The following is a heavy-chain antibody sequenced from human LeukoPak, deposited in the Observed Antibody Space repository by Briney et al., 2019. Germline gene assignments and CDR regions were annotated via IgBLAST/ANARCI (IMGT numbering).Heavy chain of an antibody. CDR3: TRPHRGRILRAASLFAY. CDR1: VGSIRSYY. V-gene: IGHV4-59*01. J-gene: IGHJ4*02. D-gene: IGHD1-26*01. CDR2: IYYRGST. Sequence: SETLSLICTVSVGSIRSYYCSWIREPPGKGLEWIGYIYYRGSTNYNPSLKRRVTISVDTSKNQFSFMLRSITGAPTTVLYFTRPHRGRILRAASLFAYWGQGTLVTVSS.